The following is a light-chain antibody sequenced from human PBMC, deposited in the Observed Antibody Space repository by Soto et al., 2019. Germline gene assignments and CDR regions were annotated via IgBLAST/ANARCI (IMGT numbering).Light chain of an antibody. J-gene: IGLJ2*01. CDR1: SSNIGSNY. CDR3: VAWDDSLSAVL. CDR2: SNN. Sequence: QSVLTQPPSASGTPGQRVTISCSGSSSNIGSNYVYWYQQVPGTAPKLLIYSNNQRPSGVPDRFSAFKSGTSSSLAISGLGSEDEADYYCVAWDDSLSAVLFGGGTKLTVL. V-gene: IGLV1-47*01.